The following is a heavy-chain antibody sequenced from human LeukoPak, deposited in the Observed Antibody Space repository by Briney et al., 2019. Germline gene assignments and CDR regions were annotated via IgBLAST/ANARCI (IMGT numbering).Heavy chain of an antibody. V-gene: IGHV4-31*03. J-gene: IGHJ3*02. CDR3: ARASTPDAFDI. CDR2: IYYSGRT. CDR1: GDSISSGGYY. Sequence: SETLSLTCTVSGDSISSGGYYWSWIRQHPGQGLEWIGYIYYSGRTYYNPSLKSRVTISVDTSKNQFSLKLSSVTAADTAVYYCARASTPDAFDIWGQGTMVTVSS. D-gene: IGHD2-2*01.